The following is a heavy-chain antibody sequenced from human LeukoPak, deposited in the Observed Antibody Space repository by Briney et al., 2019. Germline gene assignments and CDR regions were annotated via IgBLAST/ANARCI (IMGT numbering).Heavy chain of an antibody. Sequence: SETLSLTCTVSGGSISSSSYYWGWIRQPPGKGLEWIGSIYYSGSTYYNPSLKSRVTISVDTSKNQFSLKLSSVTAADTAVYYCARGQGWLPSGDWGQGTLVTVSS. CDR1: GGSISSSSYY. D-gene: IGHD5-24*01. V-gene: IGHV4-39*07. CDR3: ARGQGWLPSGD. J-gene: IGHJ4*02. CDR2: IYYSGST.